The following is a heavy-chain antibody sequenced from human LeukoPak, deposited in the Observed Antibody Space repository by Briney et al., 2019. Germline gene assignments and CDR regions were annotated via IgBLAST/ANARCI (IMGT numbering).Heavy chain of an antibody. Sequence: PGGSLRLSCAASGFTFEHYAMTWVRQAPGKGLEWVSAITGSVGSTYYADSVKGRFIISRDNSKNTLYLQMKSLRAEDTAVYYCARSTRRHDILRREPSPVDYWGQGTLVTVSS. CDR2: ITGSVGST. V-gene: IGHV3-23*01. D-gene: IGHD3-9*01. CDR3: ARSTRRHDILRREPSPVDY. J-gene: IGHJ4*02. CDR1: GFTFEHYA.